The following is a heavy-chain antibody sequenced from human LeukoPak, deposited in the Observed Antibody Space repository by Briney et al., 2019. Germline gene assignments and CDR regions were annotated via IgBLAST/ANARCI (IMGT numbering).Heavy chain of an antibody. D-gene: IGHD6-13*01. CDR3: ARDSSGYSSSWCQAGYFDY. Sequence: GGSLRLSCAASGFTFSSYSMNWVRQAPGKGLEWVSSISSSSSYIYYADSVKGRFTISRDNAKNSLYLQMNSLRAEDTAVYYCARDSSGYSSSWCQAGYFDYWGQGTLVTVSS. CDR2: ISSSSSYI. CDR1: GFTFSSYS. J-gene: IGHJ4*02. V-gene: IGHV3-21*01.